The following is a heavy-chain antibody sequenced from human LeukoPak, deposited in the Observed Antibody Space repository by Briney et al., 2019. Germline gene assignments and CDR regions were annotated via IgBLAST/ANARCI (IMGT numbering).Heavy chain of an antibody. CDR3: ARDDGSATLGFDS. D-gene: IGHD1-26*01. Sequence: SVKVSCKASVTTFSRSAISWVRPAPGQGLEWIGGVIPILGTTNYAQKFQDRVSITTDESTSTAYMEVSSLRSVDTAVYYCARDDGSATLGFDSWGQGTLVTVSS. V-gene: IGHV1-69*05. CDR2: VIPILGTT. CDR1: VTTFSRSA. J-gene: IGHJ4*02.